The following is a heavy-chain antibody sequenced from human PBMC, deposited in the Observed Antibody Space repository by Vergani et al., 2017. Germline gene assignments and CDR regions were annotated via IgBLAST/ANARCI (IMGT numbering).Heavy chain of an antibody. D-gene: IGHD3-3*01. V-gene: IGHV1-18*01. CDR2: ISAYNGNT. J-gene: IGHJ5*02. Sequence: QVQLVQSGAEVKKPGASVKVSCKASGYTFTSYGISWVRQAPGQGLEWMGWISAYNGNTNYAQKLQGRVTMTTDTSTSTAYMELRSLRSDDTAVYYCARDFRPGGDFWSGYWFDPWGQGTLVTVSS. CDR3: ARDFRPGGDFWSGYWFDP. CDR1: GYTFTSYG.